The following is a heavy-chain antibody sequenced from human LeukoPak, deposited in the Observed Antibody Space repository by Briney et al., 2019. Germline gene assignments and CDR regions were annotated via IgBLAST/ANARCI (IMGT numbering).Heavy chain of an antibody. CDR3: ATAHDHGERTYYYYYMDV. V-gene: IGHV1-69*01. Sequence: SVKVSCKASGGTFSSYAISWVRQAPGQGLEWMGGIIPIFGTANYAQKFQGRVTITADESTSTAYMELSSLRSEDTAVYYCATAHDHGERTYYYYYMDVWGKGTTVTVSS. CDR2: IIPIFGTA. CDR1: GGTFSSYA. J-gene: IGHJ6*03. D-gene: IGHD4-17*01.